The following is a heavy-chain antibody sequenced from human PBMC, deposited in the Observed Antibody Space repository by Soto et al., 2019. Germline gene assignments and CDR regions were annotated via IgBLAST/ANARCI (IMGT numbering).Heavy chain of an antibody. CDR1: GFTFSSYG. CDR2: IWYDGSNK. CDR3: ARASYTSSCGDAFGI. V-gene: IGHV3-33*01. Sequence: QVQLVESGGCVVQPGRSLRLSCAASGFTFSSYGMHWVRQAPGKGLGGVAVIWYDGSNKYYADSVKGRIPISRDNSKKTKYMQMHNLKANDLGVYYRARASYTSSCGDAFGIWGQGTMVTVS. J-gene: IGHJ3*02. D-gene: IGHD6-13*01.